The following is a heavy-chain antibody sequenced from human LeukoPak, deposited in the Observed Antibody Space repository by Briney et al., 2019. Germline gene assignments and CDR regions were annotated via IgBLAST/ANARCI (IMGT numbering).Heavy chain of an antibody. Sequence: GGSLRLSCAASGFNFTNAWMSWVRQPPGKGPEWVGRIKTKKDGGTTDCVAPVEGRFTISRDDSKNMLYLQMNSLKSEDTAVYYCTTDLLEWLLYPDYWGQGTLVTVSS. V-gene: IGHV3-15*01. CDR1: GFNFTNAW. D-gene: IGHD3-3*01. J-gene: IGHJ4*02. CDR3: TTDLLEWLLYPDY. CDR2: IKTKKDGGTT.